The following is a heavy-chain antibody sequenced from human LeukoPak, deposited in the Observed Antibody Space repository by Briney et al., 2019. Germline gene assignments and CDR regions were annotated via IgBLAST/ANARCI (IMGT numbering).Heavy chain of an antibody. Sequence: SEALSLTCTVSGYSISSGYYWGWIRQPPGKGLEWIGSIYRSGSTYYNPSLKSRVTISVDTSKNQFSLKLSSVTAADTAVYYCARLVVSRYYGSGSDWFDPWGQGTLVTVSS. J-gene: IGHJ5*02. CDR1: GYSISSGYY. D-gene: IGHD3-10*01. CDR2: IYRSGST. V-gene: IGHV4-38-2*02. CDR3: ARLVVSRYYGSGSDWFDP.